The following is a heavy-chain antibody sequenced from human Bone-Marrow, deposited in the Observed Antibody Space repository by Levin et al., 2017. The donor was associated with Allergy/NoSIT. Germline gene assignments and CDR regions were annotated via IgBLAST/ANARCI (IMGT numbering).Heavy chain of an antibody. J-gene: IGHJ6*03. CDR2: IAWNGGST. CDR1: GFTFDDYG. V-gene: IGHV3-20*01. CDR3: ARRPLSYFYMDV. Sequence: ETLSLTCAASGFTFDDYGMSWVRQAPGKELEWVAAIAWNGGSTGYADSVKGRFTISRDNAKNSLYLQMNSLRAEDTALYHCARRPLSYFYMDVWGKGTTVTVSS. D-gene: IGHD2/OR15-2a*01.